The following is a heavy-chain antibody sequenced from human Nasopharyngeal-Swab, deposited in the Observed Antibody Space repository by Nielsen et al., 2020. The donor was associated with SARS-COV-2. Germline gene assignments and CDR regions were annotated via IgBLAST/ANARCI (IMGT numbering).Heavy chain of an antibody. D-gene: IGHD3-9*01. J-gene: IGHJ6*02. V-gene: IGHV1-69*13. CDR3: ARAPRYYDILTGYYYHYYYGMDV. Sequence: SSETVSYKPSVGTFSSYAIIWVRHAPGQGLEWMGGIIPIFGTANYAQKFQGRVTITADESTSTAYMELSSLRSEDTAVYYCARAPRYYDILTGYYYHYYYGMDVWGQGTTVTVSS. CDR2: IIPIFGTA. CDR1: VGTFSSYA.